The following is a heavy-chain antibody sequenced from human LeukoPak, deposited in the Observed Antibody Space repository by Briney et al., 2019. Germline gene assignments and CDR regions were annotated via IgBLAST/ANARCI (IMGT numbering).Heavy chain of an antibody. V-gene: IGHV4-59*01. D-gene: IGHD2-2*02. J-gene: IGHJ3*02. CDR2: IYYSGST. CDR1: GGSISSYY. CDR3: ARGPYCSSTSCYSGAFDI. Sequence: PSETLSLTCTVSGGSISSYYWSWIRQPPGXGLEWIGYIYYSGSTNYNPSLKSRVTISVDTSKNQFSLKLSSVTAADTAVYYCARGPYCSSTSCYSGAFDIWGQGTMVTVSS.